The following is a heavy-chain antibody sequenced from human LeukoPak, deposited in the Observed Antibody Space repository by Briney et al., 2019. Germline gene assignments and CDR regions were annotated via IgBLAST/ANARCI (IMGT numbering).Heavy chain of an antibody. CDR3: ARHPFRDAGFLEWLLFFDN. CDR1: GGSISSSSNY. D-gene: IGHD3-3*01. J-gene: IGHJ4*02. Sequence: SETLSLTCTVSGGSISSSSNYWGWIRQPPGKGLEWIGTIYYSGSTYYNPSLKSRVTISVDTSKNQFSLKLSSVTAADTAVYYCARHPFRDAGFLEWLLFFDNWGQGTLVTVSS. V-gene: IGHV4-39*01. CDR2: IYYSGST.